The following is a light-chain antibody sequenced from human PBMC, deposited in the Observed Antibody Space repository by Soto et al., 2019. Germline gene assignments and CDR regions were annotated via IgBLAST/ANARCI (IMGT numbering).Light chain of an antibody. CDR2: GAS. CDR3: QQYGSAFT. J-gene: IGKJ3*01. CDR1: QSVSSSY. V-gene: IGKV3-20*01. Sequence: EIALTQSPGTLSLSPGERATLSCRGSQSVSSSYLAWYQQKPGQAPRLLIYGASSRATGIPDRFSGSGSGTDFTLTISRLDPEDFAVYYCQQYGSAFTFGPGTKVDIK.